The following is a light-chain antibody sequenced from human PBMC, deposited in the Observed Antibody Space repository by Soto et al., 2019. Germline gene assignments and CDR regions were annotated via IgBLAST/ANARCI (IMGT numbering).Light chain of an antibody. CDR3: QQYNSYSGT. Sequence: DIQMTRSPSPLSAYVGDRVTITCRASQSISSWLAWYQQKPGKAPKLLIYDASSLESGVPSRFSGSGSGTEFTLTISSLQPDDFATYYCQQYNSYSGTFGQGSKVDI. V-gene: IGKV1-5*01. CDR2: DAS. J-gene: IGKJ1*01. CDR1: QSISSW.